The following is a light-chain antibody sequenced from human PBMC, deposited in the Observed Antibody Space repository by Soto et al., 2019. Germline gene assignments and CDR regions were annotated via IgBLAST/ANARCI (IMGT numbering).Light chain of an antibody. CDR1: SSDVGSNT. Sequence: QSALTQPPSASATPGQRVTISCSGRSSDVGSNTVNWYQQFPGAAPKLLIYSNDQRPSGVPDRFSASKSGTSASLAISGLQSEDEADYYCQSYDSSLSGYVFGTGTKVTVL. CDR2: SND. J-gene: IGLJ1*01. V-gene: IGLV1-44*01. CDR3: QSYDSSLSGYV.